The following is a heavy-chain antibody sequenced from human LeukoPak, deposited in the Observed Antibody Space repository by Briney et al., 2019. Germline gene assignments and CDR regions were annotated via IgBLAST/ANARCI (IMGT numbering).Heavy chain of an antibody. J-gene: IGHJ3*02. CDR2: ISSGSSYI. CDR1: GFSFSNYG. V-gene: IGHV3-21*01. Sequence: GGSLRLSCAASGFSFSNYGMNWVRQAPGKGLEWVSSISSGSSYIYYADSLKGRFTISRDNAKNSLYLQMNSLRDEDTAVYYCARDFSYAFDIWGQGTMVTVSS. CDR3: ARDFSYAFDI. D-gene: IGHD2/OR15-2a*01.